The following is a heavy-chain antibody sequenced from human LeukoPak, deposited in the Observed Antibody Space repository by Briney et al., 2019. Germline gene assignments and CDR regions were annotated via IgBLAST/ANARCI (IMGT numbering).Heavy chain of an antibody. CDR1: GHTFTGYY. V-gene: IGHV1-2*02. CDR3: ARGRDGWGGGDY. D-gene: IGHD6-19*01. J-gene: IGHJ4*02. CDR2: INPSSGGT. Sequence: ASVKVSCKASGHTFTGYYMHWVRQAPGQGLEWLGWINPSSGGTNYAQRLQGRVTMTRDTSISTTYMELSRLRSDDTAVYYCARGRDGWGGGDYWGQGTLVTVSP.